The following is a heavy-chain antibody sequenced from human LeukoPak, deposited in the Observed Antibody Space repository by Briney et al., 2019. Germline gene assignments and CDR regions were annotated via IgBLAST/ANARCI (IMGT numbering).Heavy chain of an antibody. CDR3: ARLQGYSLGYQYFYYMDV. V-gene: IGHV3-53*01. CDR2: VYSGITT. J-gene: IGHJ6*03. D-gene: IGHD5-18*01. CDR1: GFIVGDTH. Sequence: PGGSLRLSCAGSGFIVGDTHMTWVRQAPGKGLEWVSLVYSGITTRYADSVKGRFSISRDHSNNILYLQMNTLRAEDTAVYYCARLQGYSLGYQYFYYMDVWGTGTTVTVSS.